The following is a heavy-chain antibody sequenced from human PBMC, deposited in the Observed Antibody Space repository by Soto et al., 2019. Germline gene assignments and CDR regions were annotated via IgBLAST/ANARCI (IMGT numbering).Heavy chain of an antibody. CDR1: GFTFSSYG. CDR3: ASQYSSGADV. D-gene: IGHD6-19*01. CDR2: IWYDGSNK. J-gene: IGHJ6*02. Sequence: QVQLVESGGGVVQPGRSLRLSCAASGFTFSSYGMHWVRQAPGKGLEWVAVIWYDGSNKYYADSVKGRFTISRDNSKNTLYLQMNTLRADDTAVYYCASQYSSGADVWGQGTTVTVSS. V-gene: IGHV3-33*01.